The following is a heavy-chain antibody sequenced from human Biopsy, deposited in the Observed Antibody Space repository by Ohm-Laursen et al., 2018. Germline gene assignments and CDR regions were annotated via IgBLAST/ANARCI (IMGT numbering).Heavy chain of an antibody. Sequence: SDTLSLTCTVSGDSITTYYWNWIRQAPGKGLEWIGNIYYRGNTNYSPSLKSRVTISLDTSKNQFSLKLNSVTAADTAVYYCARDYDTSGYYYVSWGQGTLVTVSS. CDR3: ARDYDTSGYYYVS. D-gene: IGHD3-22*01. CDR1: GDSITTYY. CDR2: IYYRGNT. J-gene: IGHJ5*02. V-gene: IGHV4-59*08.